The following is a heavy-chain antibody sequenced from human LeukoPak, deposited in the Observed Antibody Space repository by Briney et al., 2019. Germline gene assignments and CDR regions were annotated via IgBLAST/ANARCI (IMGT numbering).Heavy chain of an antibody. CDR2: TKQDGSEK. D-gene: IGHD3-16*02. V-gene: IGHV3-7*01. CDR3: ARADYDYVWGSYRQYYFDY. CDR1: GFTFSSYW. Sequence: PGGPLRLSCAASGFTFSSYWMSWVRQAPGKGLEWVANTKQDGSEKYYVDSVKGRFTISRDNAKNSLYLQMNSLRAEDTAVYYCARADYDYVWGSYRQYYFDYWGQGTLVTVSS. J-gene: IGHJ4*02.